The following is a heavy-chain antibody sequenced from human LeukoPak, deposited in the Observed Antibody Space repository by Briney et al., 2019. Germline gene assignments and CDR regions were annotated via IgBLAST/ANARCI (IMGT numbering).Heavy chain of an antibody. Sequence: PGGSLRLSCGASGFTFSEYWMTWVRQAPGRGPEWVANIKGDGTKMYYVDSVKGRFTISRDNSKNTLYLQMNSLRAEDTAVYYCAKEAGYSGYDFPDFWGQGTLVTVSS. CDR2: IKGDGTKM. V-gene: IGHV3-7*03. J-gene: IGHJ4*02. CDR1: GFTFSEYW. D-gene: IGHD5-12*01. CDR3: AKEAGYSGYDFPDF.